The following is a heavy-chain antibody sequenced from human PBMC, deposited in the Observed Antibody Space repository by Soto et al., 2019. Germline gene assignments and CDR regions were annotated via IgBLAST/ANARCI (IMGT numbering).Heavy chain of an antibody. Sequence: KTSETLSLTCTVSGGSISSYYWSWIRQPPGKGLEWIGYIYYSGSTNYNPSLKSRVTISVDTSKNQFSLKLSSVTAADTAVYYCATSEGYSYGYYYYYGMDVWGQGPTVTVSS. CDR2: IYYSGST. J-gene: IGHJ6*02. D-gene: IGHD5-18*01. CDR3: ATSEGYSYGYYYYYGMDV. CDR1: GGSISSYY. V-gene: IGHV4-59*01.